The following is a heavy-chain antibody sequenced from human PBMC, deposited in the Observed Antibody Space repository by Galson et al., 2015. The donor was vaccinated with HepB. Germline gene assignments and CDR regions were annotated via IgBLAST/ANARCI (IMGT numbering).Heavy chain of an antibody. CDR1: GYTFTRYY. V-gene: IGHV1-46*01. D-gene: IGHD6-25*01. CDR3: ARDRSGFAWFGP. Sequence: SVKVSCKASGYTFTRYYMHWVRQAPGQGLEWMGIINPSGGSTSYAQKFQGRVTMTRDTSTSTVYMELSSLRSEDTAVYYCARDRSGFAWFGPWGQGTLVTVSS. J-gene: IGHJ5*02. CDR2: INPSGGST.